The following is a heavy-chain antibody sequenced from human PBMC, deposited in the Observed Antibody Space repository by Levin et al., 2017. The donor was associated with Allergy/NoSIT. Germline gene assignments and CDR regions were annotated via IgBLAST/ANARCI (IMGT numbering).Heavy chain of an antibody. CDR3: ARANEWELASFDY. CDR2: IKPKTGVT. CDR1: GYTFTGYD. J-gene: IGHJ4*02. D-gene: IGHD1-26*01. V-gene: IGHV1-2*02. Sequence: ASVKVSCKSSGYTFTGYDMHWVRQAPGQGLEWMGWIKPKTGVTKYAQKFQGRVTMTRDTSISTVYMELSRLRFDDTAIYYCARANEWELASFDYWGQGTLVAVSS.